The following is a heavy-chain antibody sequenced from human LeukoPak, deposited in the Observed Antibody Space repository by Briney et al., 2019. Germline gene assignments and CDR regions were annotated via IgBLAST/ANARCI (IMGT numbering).Heavy chain of an antibody. Sequence: SETLSLTCTVSGDSISSGPYFWSWIRQPAGKGLEWIGRLRPGGYTNYSPSLKSRLTISGDTSKNQLSLRLNSVTAADTAVYYCARQTGSGLFILPGGQGTLVTVSS. CDR3: ARQTGSGLFILP. CDR2: LRPGGYT. CDR1: GDSISSGPYF. D-gene: IGHD3/OR15-3a*01. V-gene: IGHV4-61*02. J-gene: IGHJ4*02.